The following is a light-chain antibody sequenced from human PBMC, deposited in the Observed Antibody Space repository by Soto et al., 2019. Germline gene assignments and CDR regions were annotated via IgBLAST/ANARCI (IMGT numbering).Light chain of an antibody. CDR3: QHYGSSSPLP. V-gene: IGKV3-20*01. Sequence: EIVLTQSPGTLSLSPGERATLSCRASQSVSSSELAWYQQKPDQAPRLLVYSASSRATGIPDRFSGSGSGTDITLTISRLEPEDFAVYYCQHYGSSSPLPFGGGTKVEIK. J-gene: IGKJ4*01. CDR1: QSVSSSE. CDR2: SAS.